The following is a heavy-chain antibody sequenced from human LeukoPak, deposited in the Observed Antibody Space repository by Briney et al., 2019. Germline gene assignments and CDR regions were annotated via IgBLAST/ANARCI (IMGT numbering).Heavy chain of an antibody. V-gene: IGHV3-23*01. CDR3: AAQWLDAFDI. D-gene: IGHD6-19*01. J-gene: IGHJ3*02. CDR1: GFTFSSYA. CDR2: ITGSGGST. Sequence: PGPSLRLSRAASGFTFSSYAMSWVRQAPGKGLEWVSAITGSGGSTYYADSVKGRFTISRDNSKNTLYLRMNSLRAEDTAVYYCAAQWLDAFDIWGQGTMVTVSS.